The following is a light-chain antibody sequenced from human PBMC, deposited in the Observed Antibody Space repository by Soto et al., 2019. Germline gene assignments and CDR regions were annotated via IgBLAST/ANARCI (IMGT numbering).Light chain of an antibody. CDR2: DAS. V-gene: IGKV3-11*01. CDR3: QQRSNWPLT. J-gene: IGKJ4*01. Sequence: EIVLTQSPATLSLSPGERATLSCRASQSVSSYLAWYQQKPGQALRLLIYDASNRATSIPARFSGSGSGTDFTLTISSLGPEDFAVYYCQQRSNWPLTFGGGTKVEIK. CDR1: QSVSSY.